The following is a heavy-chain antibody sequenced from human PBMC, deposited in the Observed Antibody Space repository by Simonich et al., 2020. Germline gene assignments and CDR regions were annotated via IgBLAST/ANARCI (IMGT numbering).Heavy chain of an antibody. D-gene: IGHD1-1*01. J-gene: IGHJ4*02. CDR3: ARANERDY. V-gene: IGHV3-21*01. CDR1: GFTFSSYS. CDR2: ISSSSSYI. Sequence: EVQLVESGGGLVKPGGSLRLSCAASGFTFSSYSMNWVRQAPGKGRVWVSSISSSSSYIYDADSVKGRFTISRDNAKNSLYLQMNSLRAEDTAVYYCARANERDYWGQGTLVTVSS.